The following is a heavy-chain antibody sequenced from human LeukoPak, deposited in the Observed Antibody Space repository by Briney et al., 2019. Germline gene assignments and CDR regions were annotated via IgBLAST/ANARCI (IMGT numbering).Heavy chain of an antibody. CDR3: ARVSPMVRGVIITGAFDI. D-gene: IGHD3-10*01. J-gene: IGHJ3*02. V-gene: IGHV4-59*01. CDR1: GGSFSSYY. CDR2: IYYSGST. Sequence: PSETLSLTCAVYGGSFSSYYWSWIRQPPGKGLEWIGYIYYSGSTNYNPSLKSRVTISVDTSKNQFSLKLSSVTAADTAVYYCARVSPMVRGVIITGAFDIWGQGTMVTVSS.